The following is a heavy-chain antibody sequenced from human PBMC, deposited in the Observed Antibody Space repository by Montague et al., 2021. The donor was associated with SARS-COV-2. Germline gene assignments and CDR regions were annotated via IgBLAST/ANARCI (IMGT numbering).Heavy chain of an antibody. Sequence: SLRLSCAASGFTFSNIWMNWVRQAPGKGLEWVANIKPDECEKNYVDSVKGRFSISRDNAKNSLYLQMDNLRAEDTAIYYCAKNGGAHGLDVWGQGTSVSVSS. CDR1: GFTFSNIW. D-gene: IGHD4-23*01. CDR3: AKNGGAHGLDV. CDR2: IKPDECEK. J-gene: IGHJ6*02. V-gene: IGHV3-7*01.